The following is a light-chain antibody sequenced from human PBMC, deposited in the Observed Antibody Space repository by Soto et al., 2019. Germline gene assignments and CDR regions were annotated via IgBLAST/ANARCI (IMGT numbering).Light chain of an antibody. Sequence: QSVLTQPPSASGSPGQSVTISCTGTSSDVGGYNYVSWYQQHPGKALKLLIYEVTKRPSGVPDRFYGSKSGNTASLTVSGLQAEDEAEYFCSSYAGSNNYVFGTGTKGTVL. V-gene: IGLV2-8*01. CDR3: SSYAGSNNYV. CDR1: SSDVGGYNY. CDR2: EVT. J-gene: IGLJ1*01.